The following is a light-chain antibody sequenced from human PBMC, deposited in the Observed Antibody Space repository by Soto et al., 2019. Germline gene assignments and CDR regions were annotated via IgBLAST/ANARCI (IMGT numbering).Light chain of an antibody. Sequence: QSVLTQPPSASGSPGQSVTISCTVTSSDVGGYNYVSWYQQHPGKAPKLMIYEISKRPSGVPDRFSGSKSGNTASLTVSGLQAEDEADYYCSSYANTNNLPYVFGTGTKVTVL. V-gene: IGLV2-8*01. CDR3: SSYANTNNLPYV. CDR2: EIS. J-gene: IGLJ1*01. CDR1: SSDVGGYNY.